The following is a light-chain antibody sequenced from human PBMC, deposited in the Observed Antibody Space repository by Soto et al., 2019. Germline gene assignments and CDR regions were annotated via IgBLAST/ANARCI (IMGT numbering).Light chain of an antibody. CDR2: EGS. V-gene: IGLV2-14*02. Sequence: QSALTQPASVSGSPGQSITISCTGTSSDVGSYNLVSWYQQHPGKAPKLMIYEGSKRPSGVSYRFSGSKSGNTASLTISGLQAEDEADYYCSSYTTSSSYVFGTGTKVTVL. CDR3: SSYTTSSSYV. CDR1: SSDVGSYNL. J-gene: IGLJ1*01.